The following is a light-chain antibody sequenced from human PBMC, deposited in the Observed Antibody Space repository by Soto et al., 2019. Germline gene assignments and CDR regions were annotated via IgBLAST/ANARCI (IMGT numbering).Light chain of an antibody. CDR3: TSHTASSTWV. CDR1: SSDVGYDNY. J-gene: IGLJ3*02. CDR2: EVS. Sequence: QSVLTQPASVSGSPGQSITISCTGTSSDVGYDNYVSWFQQHPGKAPKLMIYEVSRRPSGVSNRFSGSKSANTASLTISGLQAEDEAEYYCTSHTASSTWVFGGGTKLTVL. V-gene: IGLV2-14*01.